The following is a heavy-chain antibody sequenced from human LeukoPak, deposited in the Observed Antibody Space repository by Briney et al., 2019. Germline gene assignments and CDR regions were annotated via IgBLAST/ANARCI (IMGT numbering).Heavy chain of an antibody. J-gene: IGHJ6*02. D-gene: IGHD1-26*01. CDR2: INPNSGDT. CDR1: GYTVTTYY. V-gene: IGHV1-2*04. Sequence: ASVKVSCKAAGYTVTTYYMHWVRQAPGQGGEWRGWINPNSGDTNYAQKFQGWVTMTRDTSISTAYMELSRLTSDDTAVYYCARDVREGYYYYGMDVWGQGTTVTVSS. CDR3: ARDVREGYYYYGMDV.